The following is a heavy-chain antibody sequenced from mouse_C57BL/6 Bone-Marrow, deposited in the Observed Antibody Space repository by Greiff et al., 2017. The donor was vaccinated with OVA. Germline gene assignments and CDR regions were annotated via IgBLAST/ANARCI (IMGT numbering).Heavy chain of an antibody. V-gene: IGHV1-55*01. CDR1: GYTFTSYW. CDR2: IYPGSGRT. Sequence: QAQLQQPGAELVKPGASVKMSCKASGYTFTSYWITWVKQRPGQGLEWIGDIYPGSGRTNYNEKFKSKATLTVDTSSSTAYMQLSSLTSEDSAVYYCARSGITTVEGDFAMDYWGQGTSVTVSS. CDR3: ARSGITTVEGDFAMDY. J-gene: IGHJ4*01. D-gene: IGHD1-1*01.